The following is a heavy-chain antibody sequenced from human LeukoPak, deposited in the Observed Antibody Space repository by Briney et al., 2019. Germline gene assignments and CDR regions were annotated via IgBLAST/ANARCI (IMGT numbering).Heavy chain of an antibody. V-gene: IGHV4-59*08. J-gene: IGHJ4*02. CDR1: XGXXSNYY. D-gene: IGHD2-8*02. Sequence: SETLSLTCTVSXGXXSNYYWSWIRQPXGXGLEWIGYISHSGSTNNSPSLKSRVTISLDTSKNQFSLKLSSVTAADTAVYYCAGHHPRNTVDFWGQGTLVTVSS. CDR3: AGHHPRNTVDF. CDR2: ISHSGST.